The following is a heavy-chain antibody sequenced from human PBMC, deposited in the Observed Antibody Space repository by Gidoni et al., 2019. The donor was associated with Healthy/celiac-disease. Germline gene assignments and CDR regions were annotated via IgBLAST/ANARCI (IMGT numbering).Heavy chain of an antibody. CDR3: SRLGGDYLWFDP. J-gene: IGHJ5*02. CDR2: IYSGGST. D-gene: IGHD4-17*01. CDR1: GFTVSSNY. Sequence: EVQLVETGGGLIQPGGSLSLSCAASGFTVSSNYMSWVRQAPGKGLEWVSVIYSGGSTYYADSVKGRFTISRDNSKNTLYLQMNSLRAEDTAVYYCSRLGGDYLWFDPWGQGTLVTVSS. V-gene: IGHV3-53*02.